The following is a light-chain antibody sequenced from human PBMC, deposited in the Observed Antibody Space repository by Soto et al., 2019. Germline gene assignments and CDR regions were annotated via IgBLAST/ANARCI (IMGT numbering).Light chain of an antibody. CDR2: EVS. V-gene: IGLV2-14*01. Sequence: QSALTQPASVSGSXXXXXXXXXTGTSSDVGGYNYVSWYQQHPGKAPKLMIYEVSNRPSGVSNRFSGSKSGNTASLTISGLQAEDEADYYCSSYTSSSPYVFGTGTKLTVL. J-gene: IGLJ1*01. CDR3: SSYTSSSPYV. CDR1: SSDVGGYNY.